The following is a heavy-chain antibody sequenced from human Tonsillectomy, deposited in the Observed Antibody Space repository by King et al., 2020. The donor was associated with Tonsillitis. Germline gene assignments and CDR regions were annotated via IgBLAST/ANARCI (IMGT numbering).Heavy chain of an antibody. CDR1: GFTFSSYG. CDR2: IWYDGSNK. D-gene: IGHD2-21*02. CDR3: AGEYCGGDCVAAIYDY. Sequence: VQLVESGGGVVQPGRSLRLSCAAAGFTFSSYGMHWVRQAPGKGLEWLAVIWYDGSNKYYADSVKGRFTISRDNSKNTRYLQMNSLRAEDTAVDYWAGEYCGGDCVAAIYDYWGQGTLVTVSS. V-gene: IGHV3-33*01. J-gene: IGHJ4*02.